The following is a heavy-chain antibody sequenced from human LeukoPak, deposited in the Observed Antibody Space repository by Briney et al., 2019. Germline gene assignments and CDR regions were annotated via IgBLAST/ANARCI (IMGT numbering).Heavy chain of an antibody. J-gene: IGHJ4*02. D-gene: IGHD6-6*01. V-gene: IGHV3-33*01. Sequence: PGGSLRLSCAASGFTFRNHGMHWVRQAPGKGLEWVSVIWYDGSNQYYADSVKGRFTISRDNSKNTLWLQMNSLRAEDTAVYYCARDIESRRCDYWGQGTPVTVSS. CDR1: GFTFRNHG. CDR2: IWYDGSNQ. CDR3: ARDIESRRCDY.